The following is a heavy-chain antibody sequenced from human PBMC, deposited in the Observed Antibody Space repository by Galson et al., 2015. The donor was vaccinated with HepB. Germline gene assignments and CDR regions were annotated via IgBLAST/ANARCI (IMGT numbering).Heavy chain of an antibody. D-gene: IGHD2-2*01. V-gene: IGHV3-7*03. CDR2: IKQDGSEK. CDR3: ARSYCTPTSCYDY. J-gene: IGHJ4*02. CDR1: GFTFSSYW. Sequence: SLRLSCAASGFTFSSYWMSWVRQAPGKGLEWVANIKQDGSEKYYVDSVKGRFTISRDNAKNSLYLQMNSLRAEDTAVYYCARSYCTPTSCYDYWGQGTLVTVSS.